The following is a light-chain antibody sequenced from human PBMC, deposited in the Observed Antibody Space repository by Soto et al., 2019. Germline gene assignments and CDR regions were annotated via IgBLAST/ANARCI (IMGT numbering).Light chain of an antibody. CDR3: SSYTSSSTLVV. CDR2: DVS. J-gene: IGLJ2*01. Sequence: QSALTQPASVSGSPGQSITISCTGTSSDVGDYNYVSWYQQHPGKAPKLMIYDVSNRPSGVSNRFSGYKSGNTASLTISGLQAEDEADYYCSSYTSSSTLVVFGGGTKVTVL. V-gene: IGLV2-14*01. CDR1: SSDVGDYNY.